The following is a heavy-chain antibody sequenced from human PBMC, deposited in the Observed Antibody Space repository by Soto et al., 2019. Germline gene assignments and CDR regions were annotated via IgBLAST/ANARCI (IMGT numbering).Heavy chain of an antibody. CDR1: SFPFNKHP. D-gene: IGHD4-17*01. V-gene: IGHV3-64*02. CDR2: ISPNGDST. Sequence: TWVSMKLSGVATSFPFNKHPMQWVPKAPGHGLEYVSGISPNGDSTYYADSVKGRFTTSRDNSENTLYLQMGSLRTGDMAVYYCARGGDYGDYYFDFWGQGTLVTVSS. J-gene: IGHJ4*02. CDR3: ARGGDYGDYYFDF.